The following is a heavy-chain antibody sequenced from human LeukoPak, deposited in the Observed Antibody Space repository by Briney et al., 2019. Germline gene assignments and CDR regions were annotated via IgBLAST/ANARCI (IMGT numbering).Heavy chain of an antibody. J-gene: IGHJ4*02. Sequence: GGSLRLSCAASGFTFSSYWMSWVRQAPGKGLEWVANIREDGSDKHYVDSVRGRFTISRDNAKNSLYLQMNSLRAEDTALYYCTTLGYHLDSWGQGTLVTVSS. D-gene: IGHD3-22*01. V-gene: IGHV3-7*01. CDR2: IREDGSDK. CDR3: TTLGYHLDS. CDR1: GFTFSSYW.